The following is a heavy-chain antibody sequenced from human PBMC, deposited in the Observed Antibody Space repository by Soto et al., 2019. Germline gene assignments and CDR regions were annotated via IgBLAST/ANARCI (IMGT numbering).Heavy chain of an antibody. CDR1: GFTFDDYA. D-gene: IGHD3-10*01. CDR2: ISWNGDAT. V-gene: IGHV3-9*01. Sequence: EVQLVESGGGLVPPGTSLRLSCAASGFTFDDYAIHWVRQAPGKGLEWVSGISWNGDATGYADSVKGRFTISRDNAKNSLYLQSNSLRIEDTAIYYSANLPLYGSGFDCWGQGTPVTVSS. CDR3: ANLPLYGSGFDC. J-gene: IGHJ4*02.